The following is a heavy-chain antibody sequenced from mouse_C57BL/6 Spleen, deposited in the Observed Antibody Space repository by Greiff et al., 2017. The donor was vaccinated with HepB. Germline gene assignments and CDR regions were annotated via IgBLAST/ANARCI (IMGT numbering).Heavy chain of an antibody. CDR2: INPGSGGT. CDR1: GYAFTNYL. Sequence: QVQLQQSGAELVRPGPSVKVSCKASGYAFTNYLIEWVKQRPGQGLEWIGVINPGSGGTNYNEKFKGKATLTADKSSSTAYMQLSSLTSEDSAVYFCARQYYYGSSYFDYWGQGTTLTVSS. D-gene: IGHD1-1*01. V-gene: IGHV1-54*01. CDR3: ARQYYYGSSYFDY. J-gene: IGHJ2*01.